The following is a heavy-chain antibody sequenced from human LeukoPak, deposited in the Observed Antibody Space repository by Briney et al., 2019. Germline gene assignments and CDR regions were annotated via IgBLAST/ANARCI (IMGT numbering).Heavy chain of an antibody. CDR3: ARTLWFAELRFDP. V-gene: IGHV4-38-2*01. D-gene: IGHD3-10*01. Sequence: SETLSLTCAVSGYSISSGYYWGWIRQPPGKGLEGIGRIYHSWSTYYNPSLKSRVTISVDTSQKQFSLKLSSVTPADTPVYYCARTLWFAELRFDPWGQGTLVTVSS. J-gene: IGHJ5*02. CDR1: GYSISSGYY. CDR2: IYHSWST.